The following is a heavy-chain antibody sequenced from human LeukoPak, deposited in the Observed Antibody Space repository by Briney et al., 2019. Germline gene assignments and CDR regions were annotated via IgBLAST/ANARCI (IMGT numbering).Heavy chain of an antibody. J-gene: IGHJ6*03. V-gene: IGHV3-48*01. CDR3: ARGNSYMDV. CDR2: ISSSSSTI. CDR1: GFTFSGYT. Sequence: PGGSLRLSCAASGFTFSGYTMNRVRQAPGKGLEWVSYISSSSSTIYYADSVKGRFTISRDNAKNSLYLQMNSLRAEDTAVYSCARGNSYMDVWGKGTTVTVSS.